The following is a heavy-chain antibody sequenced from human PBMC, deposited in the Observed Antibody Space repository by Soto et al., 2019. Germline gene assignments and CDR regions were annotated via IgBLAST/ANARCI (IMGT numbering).Heavy chain of an antibody. V-gene: IGHV4-39*02. CDR3: ARDRVGNFDY. Sequence: NPSETLSLTCTVSGGSISTSSYYWGWIRQPPGKGLEWIGSIYYSGSTYYNPSLKSRVTIYVDTSKNQFSLKLNSVTAADTAVYYCARDRVGNFDYWGQGTLVTVSS. J-gene: IGHJ4*02. D-gene: IGHD1-26*01. CDR1: GGSISTSSYY. CDR2: IYYSGST.